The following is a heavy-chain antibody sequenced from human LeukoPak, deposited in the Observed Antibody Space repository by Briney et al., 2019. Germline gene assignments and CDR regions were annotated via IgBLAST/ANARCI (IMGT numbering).Heavy chain of an antibody. Sequence: GGSLRLSRAASGFTFSSYAMYWVRQAPGKGLEWVAVISYDGSNKYYADSVKGRFTMSRDNSKNTLYLQTNSLRPEDTAVYYCASGSGSPRDWGQGTLVTVSS. CDR2: ISYDGSNK. V-gene: IGHV3-30-3*01. CDR3: ASGSGSPRD. J-gene: IGHJ4*02. CDR1: GFTFSSYA. D-gene: IGHD3-10*01.